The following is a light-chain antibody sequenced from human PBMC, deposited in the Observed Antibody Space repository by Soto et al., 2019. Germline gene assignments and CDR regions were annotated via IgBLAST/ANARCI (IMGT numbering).Light chain of an antibody. CDR2: DAS. CDR1: QSVSSY. J-gene: IGKJ5*01. V-gene: IGKV3-11*01. Sequence: EGMLTQSPATLSLSPGERATLSCRASQSVSSYLAWYQQKPGQAPRLLIYDASNRVTGIPARFSGSGSGTDFTLTISSLEPEDFAVYYCQQRSSWPLITFGRGTRLEIK. CDR3: QQRSSWPLIT.